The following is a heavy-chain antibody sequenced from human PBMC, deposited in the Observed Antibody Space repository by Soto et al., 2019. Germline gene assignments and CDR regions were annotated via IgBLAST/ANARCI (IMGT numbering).Heavy chain of an antibody. CDR2: INPSGGST. V-gene: IGHV1-46*01. J-gene: IGHJ6*02. CDR1: GYTFTSYY. Sequence: VASVKVSCKASGYTFTSYYMHWVRQAPGQGLEWMGIINPSGGSTSYAQKFQGRVTMTRDTSTSTVYMELSSLRSEDTAVYYCAREVPAADHNYCCGMDVWGQGTTVTVSS. CDR3: AREVPAADHNYCCGMDV. D-gene: IGHD2-2*01.